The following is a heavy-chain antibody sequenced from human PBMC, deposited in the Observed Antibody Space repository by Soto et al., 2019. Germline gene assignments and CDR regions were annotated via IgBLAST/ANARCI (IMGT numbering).Heavy chain of an antibody. D-gene: IGHD5-18*01. V-gene: IGHV1-46*01. CDR3: ARGTAVGEPRALTYYFGMDV. CDR1: GYSFISYY. CDR2: INPSGGST. Sequence: QVQLVQSGAEVKKPGASVQVSCRASGYSFISYYIHWVRQASRQGLEWRGLINPSGGSTRYAQNFQGTFTMTRDTSTTTLYMEMDNLRSEDTAVYYCARGTAVGEPRALTYYFGMDVWGQGTTVIVSS. J-gene: IGHJ6*02.